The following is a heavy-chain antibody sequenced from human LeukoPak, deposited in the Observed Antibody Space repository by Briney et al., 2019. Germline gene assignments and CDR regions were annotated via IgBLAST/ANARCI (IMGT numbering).Heavy chain of an antibody. CDR1: GGSFSGYY. Sequence: PSETLSLTCAVYGGSFSGYYWSWIRQPPGKWREWVGEINNSVSTNYNPCLKSRVTLPVDTSTNQSTLKLSAWTDADTAVNSCARGGGYCSGGSCSERDYWGQGTLVTVSS. CDR2: INNSVST. V-gene: IGHV4-34*01. D-gene: IGHD2-15*01. CDR3: ARGGGYCSGGSCSERDY. J-gene: IGHJ4*02.